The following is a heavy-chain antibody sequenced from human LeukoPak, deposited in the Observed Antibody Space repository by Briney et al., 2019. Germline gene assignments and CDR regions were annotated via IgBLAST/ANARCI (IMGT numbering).Heavy chain of an antibody. J-gene: IGHJ3*02. CDR3: ARDKNLLAYCGGACYVDAFDI. V-gene: IGHV3-11*04. Sequence: GGSLRLSCAVSGFTFSDYYMSWIRQAPGKGLEWISYISSSGSTIYYADSVKGRFTISRDNAKNSLYLQMNSLRAEDTAVYYCARDKNLLAYCGGACYVDAFDIWGQGTMVTVSS. CDR1: GFTFSDYY. D-gene: IGHD2-21*02. CDR2: ISSSGSTI.